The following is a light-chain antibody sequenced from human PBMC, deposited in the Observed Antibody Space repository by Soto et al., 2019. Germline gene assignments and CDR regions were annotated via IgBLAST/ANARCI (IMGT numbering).Light chain of an antibody. J-gene: IGLJ1*01. Sequence: QSVLTQPASVSGSPGQSITISCTGTSNHVGTYNLVSWYQQHPGKAPKVMIYEGNKRPSGVSDRFSASKSGNTASLTISGLQAEDEADFYCCSYAGSGTFVFGTGTKVTVL. V-gene: IGLV2-23*01. CDR1: SNHVGTYNL. CDR3: CSYAGSGTFV. CDR2: EGN.